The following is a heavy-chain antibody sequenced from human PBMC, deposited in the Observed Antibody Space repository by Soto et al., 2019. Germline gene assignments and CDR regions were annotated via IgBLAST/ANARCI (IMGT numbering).Heavy chain of an antibody. J-gene: IGHJ4*02. D-gene: IGHD3-3*01. V-gene: IGHV3-30*18. CDR2: ISYDGSNK. CDR1: GLTFSSYG. Sequence: PGGSLRLSCAASGLTFSSYGMHWVRQAPGKGLEWVAVISYDGSNKYYADSVKGRFTISRDNSKNTLYLQMNSLRAEDTAVYYCAKWSQYYDFPDPYYFDYWGQGTLVTVSS. CDR3: AKWSQYYDFPDPYYFDY.